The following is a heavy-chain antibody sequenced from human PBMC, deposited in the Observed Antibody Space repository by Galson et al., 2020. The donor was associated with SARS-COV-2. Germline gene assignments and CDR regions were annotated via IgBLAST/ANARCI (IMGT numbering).Heavy chain of an antibody. Sequence: SETLSLTCSVSGGSVSSHYWSWIRQPPGKALEWIAYFHYSGRTIYNASLENRVAVSVDTVYLQMNSLRAADTATYYCARDGNYGDNTAAFDLWGRGTLVTVFS. CDR1: GGSVSSHY. CDR2: FHYSGRT. J-gene: IGHJ3*01. V-gene: IGHV4-59*02. D-gene: IGHD4-17*01. CDR3: ARDGNYGDNTAAFDL.